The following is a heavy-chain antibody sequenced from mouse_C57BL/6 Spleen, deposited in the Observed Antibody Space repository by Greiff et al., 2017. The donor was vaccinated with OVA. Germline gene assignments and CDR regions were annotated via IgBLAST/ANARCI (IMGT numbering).Heavy chain of an antibody. D-gene: IGHD1-1*02. CDR2: INPSTGGT. V-gene: IGHV1-42*01. J-gene: IGHJ2*01. Sequence: EVKLMESGPELVKPGASVKISCKASGYSFTGYYMNWVKQSPEKSLEWIGEINPSTGGTTYNQKFKAKATLTVDKSSSTAYMQLKSLTSEDSAVYYCASGWDYWGQGTTLTVSS. CDR1: GYSFTGYY. CDR3: ASGWDY.